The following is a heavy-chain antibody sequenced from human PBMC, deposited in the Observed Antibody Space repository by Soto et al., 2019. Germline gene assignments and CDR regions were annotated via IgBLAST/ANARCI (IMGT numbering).Heavy chain of an antibody. D-gene: IGHD5-12*01. V-gene: IGHV1-18*01. J-gene: IGHJ4*02. CDR3: ARESSGWWLRYYYFDY. CDR2: ISAYNGNT. Sequence: VKVSCKASGYTFTSYGISWVRQAPGQGLEWMGWISAYNGNTNYAQKLQGRVTMTTDTSTSTAYMELRSLRSDDTAVYYCARESSGWWLRYYYFDYWGQGTLVTVS. CDR1: GYTFTSYG.